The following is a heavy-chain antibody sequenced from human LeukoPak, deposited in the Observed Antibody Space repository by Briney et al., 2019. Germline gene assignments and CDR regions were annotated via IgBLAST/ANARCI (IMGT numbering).Heavy chain of an antibody. CDR2: AHHSGST. CDR1: DFSISSGYH. V-gene: IGHV4-38-2*02. CDR3: ARDRSYSIFDY. J-gene: IGHJ4*02. Sequence: PSETLSLTCAVSDFSISSGYHWGWVRQPPGKGLEWIGAAHHSGSTYYNPSLKSRVTMSTDTSKSQFSLKLSSVTAADTAVYYCARDRSYSIFDYWGQGTLATVSS. D-gene: IGHD3-10*01.